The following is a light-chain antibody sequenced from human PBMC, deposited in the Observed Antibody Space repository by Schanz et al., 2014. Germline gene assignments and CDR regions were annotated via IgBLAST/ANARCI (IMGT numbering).Light chain of an antibody. CDR3: HQYGTSFPYT. CDR1: QSVSSY. CDR2: DAS. Sequence: EIVMTQSPATLSVSPGERATLSCRASQSVSSYLAWYQQKPGQAPRLLIYDASTRATAIPARFSGSGSGTDFTLTISRLEPEDFAVYYCHQYGTSFPYTFGQGTKLAIK. J-gene: IGKJ2*01. V-gene: IGKV3-15*01.